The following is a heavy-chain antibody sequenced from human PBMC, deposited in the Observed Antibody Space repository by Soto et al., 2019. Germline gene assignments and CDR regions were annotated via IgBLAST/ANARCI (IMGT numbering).Heavy chain of an antibody. CDR1: GFTFSSYA. V-gene: IGHV3-23*01. Sequence: GGSLRLSCAASGFTFSSYAMSWVRQAPGKGLEWASAISGSGGSTYYADSVKGRFTISRDNSKNTLYLQMNSLRAEDTAVYYCASAEGGDCSSTSCYGDYYYYGMDVWGQGTTVTVSS. CDR3: ASAEGGDCSSTSCYGDYYYYGMDV. J-gene: IGHJ6*02. CDR2: ISGSGGST. D-gene: IGHD2-2*01.